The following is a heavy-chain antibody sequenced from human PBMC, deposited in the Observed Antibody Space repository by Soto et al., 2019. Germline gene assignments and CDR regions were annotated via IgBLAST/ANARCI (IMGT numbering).Heavy chain of an antibody. D-gene: IGHD3-3*01. V-gene: IGHV4-30-4*01. Sequence: SETLSLTCTVSGGSISSGDYYWSWIRQPPGKGLEWIGYIYYSGSTYYNPSLKSRVTISVDTSKNQFSLKLSSVTAADTAVYYCARDKISIFGVVILNHWFESWGKGSLVTVSS. CDR2: IYYSGST. CDR1: GGSISSGDYY. J-gene: IGHJ5*01. CDR3: ARDKISIFGVVILNHWFES.